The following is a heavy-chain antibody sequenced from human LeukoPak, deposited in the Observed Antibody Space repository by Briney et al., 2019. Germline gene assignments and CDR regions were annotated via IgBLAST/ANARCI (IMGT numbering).Heavy chain of an antibody. V-gene: IGHV4-34*01. CDR1: GGSFSGYY. J-gene: IGHJ3*02. D-gene: IGHD3-3*01. CDR2: INHSGST. CDR3: ARLPPLEDFWSGYSGKKLPDAFDI. Sequence: SETLSLTCAVYGGSFSGYYWSWIRQPPGKGLEWIGEINHSGSTNYNPSLKSRVTISVDTSKNQFSLKLSSVTAADTAVYYCARLPPLEDFWSGYSGKKLPDAFDIWGQGTMVTVSS.